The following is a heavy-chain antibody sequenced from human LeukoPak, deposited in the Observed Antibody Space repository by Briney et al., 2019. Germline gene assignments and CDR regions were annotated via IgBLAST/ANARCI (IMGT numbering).Heavy chain of an antibody. Sequence: GGSLRLSCAASGFTFSSYSMNWVRQAPGKGLEWVSVIYSGGSTYYADSVKGRFTISRDNSKNTLYLQMNSLRAEDTAVYYCAGYYGDYGAFDYWGQGTLVTVSS. D-gene: IGHD4-17*01. CDR2: IYSGGST. V-gene: IGHV3-66*01. CDR3: AGYYGDYGAFDY. CDR1: GFTFSSYS. J-gene: IGHJ4*02.